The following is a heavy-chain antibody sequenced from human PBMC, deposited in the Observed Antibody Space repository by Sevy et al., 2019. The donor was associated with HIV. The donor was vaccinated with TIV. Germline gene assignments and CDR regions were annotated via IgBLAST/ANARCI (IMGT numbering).Heavy chain of an antibody. Sequence: GGSLRLSCAASGFIFTNYGMHWDRQAPGKGLEWVAVVSYDGSTKYYAGSVRGRFSVSRDNSKNMVYLQMNSLRVEDTAVYYCAKGSKATGSAFDIWGQGTMVTVSS. CDR3: AKGSKATGSAFDI. CDR2: VSYDGSTK. D-gene: IGHD1-1*01. CDR1: GFIFTNYG. V-gene: IGHV3-30*18. J-gene: IGHJ3*02.